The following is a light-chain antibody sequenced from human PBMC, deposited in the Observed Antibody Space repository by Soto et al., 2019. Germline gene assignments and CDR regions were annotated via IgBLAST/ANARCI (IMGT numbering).Light chain of an antibody. CDR3: QQCNNWPPNT. V-gene: IGKV3-15*01. J-gene: IGKJ3*01. Sequence: EIVMTQSPATLSVSPGERATLSCRASQSVSSNLAWYQQKPGQAPRLLIYGASTRATGIPARFSGSGSGTEFTLTISSLQSEDFAVYYCQQCNNWPPNTFGPGTKVDIK. CDR1: QSVSSN. CDR2: GAS.